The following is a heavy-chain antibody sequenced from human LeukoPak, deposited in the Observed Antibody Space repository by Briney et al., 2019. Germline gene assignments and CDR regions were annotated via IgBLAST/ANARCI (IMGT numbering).Heavy chain of an antibody. V-gene: IGHV3-23*01. J-gene: IGHJ6*03. CDR3: ARVASNYYYYMDV. D-gene: IGHD5-12*01. Sequence: GGSLRLSCAASGFTFSGYAMRWVRQAPRKGLEWVSAISGSGGSTYYADSVKGRFTISRDNSKNTLYLQMNSLRAEDTAVYYCARVASNYYYYMDVWGKGTTVTVSS. CDR1: GFTFSGYA. CDR2: ISGSGGST.